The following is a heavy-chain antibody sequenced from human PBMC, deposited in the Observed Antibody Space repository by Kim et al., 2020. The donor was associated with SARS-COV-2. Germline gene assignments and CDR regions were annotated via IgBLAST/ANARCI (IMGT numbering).Heavy chain of an antibody. D-gene: IGHD3-22*01. CDR1: GGSISSGGYY. Sequence: SETLSLTCTVSGGSISSGGYYWSWIRQHPGKGLEWIGYIYYSGSTYYNPSLKSRVTISVDTSKNQFSLTLSSVTAADTAVYYCARAPITMIVVVTAFDYWGQGTLVTVSS. J-gene: IGHJ4*02. V-gene: IGHV4-31*03. CDR2: IYYSGST. CDR3: ARAPITMIVVVTAFDY.